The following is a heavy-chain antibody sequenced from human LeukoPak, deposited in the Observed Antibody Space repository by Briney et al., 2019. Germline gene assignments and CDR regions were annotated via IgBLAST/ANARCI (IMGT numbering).Heavy chain of an antibody. CDR2: ISGSGGST. Sequence: GGSLRLSCAASGFTFSSYGMSWVRQAPGKGLEWVSAISGSGGSTYYADSVKGRFTISRDNSKNTLYLQMNSLRAEDTAVYYCAKVGKYYYDSSGYYGYYFDYWGQGTLVTVSS. CDR3: AKVGKYYYDSSGYYGYYFDY. CDR1: GFTFSSYG. J-gene: IGHJ4*02. V-gene: IGHV3-23*01. D-gene: IGHD3-22*01.